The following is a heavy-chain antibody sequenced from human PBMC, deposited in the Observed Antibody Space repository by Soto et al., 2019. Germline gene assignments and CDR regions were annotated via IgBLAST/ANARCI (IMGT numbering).Heavy chain of an antibody. J-gene: IGHJ4*02. D-gene: IGHD3-16*01. CDR3: AIIGGINYFDY. V-gene: IGHV3-30*03. Sequence: PGGSLRLSCAASGFTFSSYGMHWVCQAPGKGLEWVAVISYDGSNKYYADSVKGRFTISRDNSKNTLYLQMNSLRAEDTAVYYCAIIGGINYFDYWGQGTLVTVSS. CDR2: ISYDGSNK. CDR1: GFTFSSYG.